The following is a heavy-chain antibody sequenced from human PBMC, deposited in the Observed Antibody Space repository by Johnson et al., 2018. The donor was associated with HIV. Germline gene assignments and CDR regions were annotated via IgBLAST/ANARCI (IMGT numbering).Heavy chain of an antibody. Sequence: VQLVESGGGLVQPGRSLRLSCAASGFTFDDYAMHWVRQAPGKGLEWVSGISWNSGSTYYADSVKGRFTISRDNSKNTLFLQMNSLRAEDTAVYYCVRRFYDSSAFDIWGQGTLVTVSS. CDR3: VRRFYDSSAFDI. V-gene: IGHV3-9*01. D-gene: IGHD3-22*01. J-gene: IGHJ3*02. CDR1: GFTFDDYA. CDR2: ISWNSGST.